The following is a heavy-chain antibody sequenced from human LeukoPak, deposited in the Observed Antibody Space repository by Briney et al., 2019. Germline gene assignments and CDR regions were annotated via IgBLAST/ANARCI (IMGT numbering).Heavy chain of an antibody. D-gene: IGHD3-22*01. CDR2: INHSGST. CDR3: TRGSIAYYYMDV. J-gene: IGHJ6*03. Sequence: PSETLSLTCAVYGGSFSGYYWSWIRRPPGKGLEWIGEINHSGSTNYNPSLKSRVTISVDTSKNQFSLKLSSVTAADTAVYYCTRGSIAYYYMDVWGKGTTVTISS. CDR1: GGSFSGYY. V-gene: IGHV4-34*01.